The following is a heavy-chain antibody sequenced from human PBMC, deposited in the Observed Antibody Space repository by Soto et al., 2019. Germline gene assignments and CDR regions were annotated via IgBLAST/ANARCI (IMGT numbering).Heavy chain of an antibody. D-gene: IGHD3-22*01. CDR2: ISYDGSNK. V-gene: IGHV3-30-3*01. CDR3: ARDTYYYDRSGYYYGSWFDP. CDR1: GFTFSSYA. J-gene: IGHJ5*02. Sequence: QVQLVESGGGVVQPGRSLRLSCAASGFTFSSYAMHWVRQAPGKGLEWVAVISYDGSNKYYADSVKGRFTISRDNSKNTLYLQMNSLRAEDTAVYYCARDTYYYDRSGYYYGSWFDPWGQGTLVTVSS.